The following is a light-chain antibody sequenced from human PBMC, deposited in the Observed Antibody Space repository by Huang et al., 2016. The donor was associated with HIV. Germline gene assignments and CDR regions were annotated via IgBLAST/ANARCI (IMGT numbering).Light chain of an antibody. CDR2: GTS. CDR1: QSVAYN. J-gene: IGKJ1*01. V-gene: IGKV3-15*01. CDR3: QQYDKWPPVT. Sequence: MVMTQSPDTLSVSPGERATLSCRASQSVAYNLAWYQQKAGQAPRLIIYGTSTRATGIPGRLSGSGSGTEFTLTISSLQSDDFGVYYCQQYDKWPPVTFGQGTKVEI.